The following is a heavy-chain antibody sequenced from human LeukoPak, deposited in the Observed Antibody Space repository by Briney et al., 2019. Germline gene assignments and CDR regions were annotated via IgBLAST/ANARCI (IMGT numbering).Heavy chain of an antibody. CDR1: VFTFSSDW. V-gene: IGHV3-74*01. CDR3: VRAPGGSEYFLYLDY. Sequence: GGSLRLSCAASVFTFSSDWMHWVRQAPGKGLVWVSRINSDGSFTNYADSVKGRFTISRDNAKNTLYLQMNSLRAEDTAEYYCVRAPGGSEYFLYLDYWRQGTLVTVSS. CDR2: INSDGSFT. D-gene: IGHD2/OR15-2a*01. J-gene: IGHJ4*02.